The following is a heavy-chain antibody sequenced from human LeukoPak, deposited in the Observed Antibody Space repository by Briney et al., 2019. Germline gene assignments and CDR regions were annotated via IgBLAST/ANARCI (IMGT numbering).Heavy chain of an antibody. V-gene: IGHV4-59*01. D-gene: IGHD3-9*01. CDR3: ARASGDYDILTGYYKFDY. CDR1: GGSISSYY. J-gene: IGHJ4*02. CDR2: IYYSGST. Sequence: SETLSLTCTVSGGSISSYYWSWIRQPPGKGLEWIGYIYYSGSTNYNPSLKSRVTISVDTSKNQFSLKLSSVTAADTAVYYCARASGDYDILTGYYKFDYWGQGTLVTVSS.